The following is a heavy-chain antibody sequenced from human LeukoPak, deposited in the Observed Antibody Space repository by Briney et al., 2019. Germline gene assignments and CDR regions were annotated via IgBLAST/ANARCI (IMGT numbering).Heavy chain of an antibody. D-gene: IGHD7-27*01. CDR3: ARVPLGNRYYYYYYMDV. J-gene: IGHJ6*03. CDR2: IIPIFGTA. Sequence: GASVKVSCKASGGTFSSYAISWVRQAPGQGLEWMGGIIPIFGTANYAQKFQGRVTITTDESTSTAYMELSSLGSEDTAVYYCARVPLGNRYYYYYYMDVWGKGTTVTVSS. V-gene: IGHV1-69*05. CDR1: GGTFSSYA.